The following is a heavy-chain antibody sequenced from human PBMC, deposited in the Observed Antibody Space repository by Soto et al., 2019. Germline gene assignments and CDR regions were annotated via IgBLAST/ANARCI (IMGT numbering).Heavy chain of an antibody. D-gene: IGHD6-13*01. CDR1: GLTFSGYS. V-gene: IGHV3-30-3*01. CDR3: ARDQVYSNSWFLYYVMVV. J-gene: IGHJ6*02. Sequence: WGSLRLSGAAGGLTFSGYSRNWVRQAPGKGLEWVAVISYDGSNKYSADPVKGRFTISRDNSKNTLYLQMNSLRAEDTAVYYCARDQVYSNSWFLYYVMVVWGQGTRVTVSS. CDR2: ISYDGSNK.